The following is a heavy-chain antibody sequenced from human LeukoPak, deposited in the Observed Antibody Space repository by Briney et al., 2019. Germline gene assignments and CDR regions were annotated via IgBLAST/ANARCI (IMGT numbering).Heavy chain of an antibody. CDR2: ISGSGGST. J-gene: IGHJ4*02. CDR1: GFTFSSYA. V-gene: IGHV3-23*01. D-gene: IGHD1-14*01. Sequence: PGGSLRLSCAASGFTFSSYAMSWVRQAPGKGLEWVSAISGSGGSTYYADSVKGRFTIFRDNSKNTLYLQMNSLRAEDTAVYYCAKCPRGLSVTTGAYFDYWGQGTLVTVSS. CDR3: AKCPRGLSVTTGAYFDY.